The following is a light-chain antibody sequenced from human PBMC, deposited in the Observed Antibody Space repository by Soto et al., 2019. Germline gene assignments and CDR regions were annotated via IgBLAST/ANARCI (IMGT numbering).Light chain of an antibody. Sequence: QSALTQPPSASGSPGQSVTISCTGTSSDVGGYDYVSWYQQHPGKAPKLMIYEVSKRPSGVPDRFSGFKSGNTASLTVSGLQAEDEADYYCSSYAVFGTGTKVTVL. CDR1: SSDVGGYDY. J-gene: IGLJ1*01. CDR3: SSYAV. V-gene: IGLV2-8*01. CDR2: EVS.